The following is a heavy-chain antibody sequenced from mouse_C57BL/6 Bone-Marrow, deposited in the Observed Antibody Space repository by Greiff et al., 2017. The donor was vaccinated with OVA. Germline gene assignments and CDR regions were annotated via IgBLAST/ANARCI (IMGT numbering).Heavy chain of an antibody. CDR3: ARGGSGTYAMDY. CDR1: GYAFTNYL. V-gene: IGHV1-54*01. J-gene: IGHJ4*01. D-gene: IGHD3-2*02. CDR2: INPGSGGT. Sequence: QVQLQQSGAELVRPGTSVKVSCKASGYAFTNYLIEWVKQRPGQGLEWIGVINPGSGGTNYNEKFKGKATLTADKSSSTAYMQLSSLTSEDSAVYFCARGGSGTYAMDYWGQGTSVTVSS.